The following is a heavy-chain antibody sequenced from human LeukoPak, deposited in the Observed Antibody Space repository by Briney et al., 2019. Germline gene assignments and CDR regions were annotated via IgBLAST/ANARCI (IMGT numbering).Heavy chain of an antibody. J-gene: IGHJ4*02. V-gene: IGHV3-23*01. CDR2: ISGSDGST. CDR1: GFTFSNFA. Sequence: GGSLRLSCAASGFTFSNFAMSWVRQAPGKGLEWVSAISGSDGSTYYADSVRGRFTISRDNSKNTLYLQMNSLRAEDTAVYYCAKVGHSGSGSYGDWGQGTLVTVSS. D-gene: IGHD3-10*01. CDR3: AKVGHSGSGSYGD.